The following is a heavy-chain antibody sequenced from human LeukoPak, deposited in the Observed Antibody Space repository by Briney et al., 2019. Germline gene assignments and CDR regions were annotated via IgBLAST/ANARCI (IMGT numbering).Heavy chain of an antibody. Sequence: SETLSLTCTVSGYSISSGYYWGWIRQPPGKGLEWIGSIYHSGSTYYNPSLKSRVTISVDTSKNQFPLKLSSVTAADTAVYYCARDTGIQLWLHYFDYWGQGTLVTVSS. CDR2: IYHSGST. CDR3: ARDTGIQLWLHYFDY. D-gene: IGHD5-18*01. CDR1: GYSISSGYY. J-gene: IGHJ4*02. V-gene: IGHV4-38-2*02.